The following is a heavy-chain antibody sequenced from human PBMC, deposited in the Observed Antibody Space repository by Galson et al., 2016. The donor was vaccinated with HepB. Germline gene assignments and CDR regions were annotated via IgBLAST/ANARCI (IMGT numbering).Heavy chain of an antibody. D-gene: IGHD3-3*01. CDR1: GFSFCHAW. V-gene: IGHV3-15*07. Sequence: SLRLPCAASGFSFCHAWMHWARQAPGQGLEWVVRTKSKTACGTTDYAATVKGRFASSRDKSKGTLYLQMNRLKTEDTGVYYCTVAANYDFWSGYCMLDPWGQGTLVTVSS. J-gene: IGHJ5*02. CDR3: TVAANYDFWSGYCMLDP. CDR2: TKSKTACGTT.